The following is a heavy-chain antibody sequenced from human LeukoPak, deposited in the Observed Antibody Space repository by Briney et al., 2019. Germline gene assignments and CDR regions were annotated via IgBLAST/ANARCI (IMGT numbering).Heavy chain of an antibody. J-gene: IGHJ6*02. CDR3: AKERASSSWKGMDV. CDR2: ISGSGGST. D-gene: IGHD6-13*01. CDR1: GFTFTSYA. Sequence: RAGGSLGLSCAVSGFTFTSYAMSWVRQAPGKGLEWVSAISGSGGSTCYADSVKGRFTIARDNSKNTLYLQMNSLRGEDTAVYYCAKERASSSWKGMDVWGQGTTVTVSS. V-gene: IGHV3-23*01.